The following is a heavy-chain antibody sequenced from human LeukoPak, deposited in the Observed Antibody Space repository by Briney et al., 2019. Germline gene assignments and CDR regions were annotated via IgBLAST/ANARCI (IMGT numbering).Heavy chain of an antibody. Sequence: PGGSLRLSCAASGFSFDDYAMQWVRQAPGKGLEWVSGISWNSATIVYADSVKGRFTISRDNAKNSLSLQMNSLRPEDTALYFCVKAGSRSPHGYNPFDYWGQGTLVTVSS. V-gene: IGHV3-9*01. CDR3: VKAGSRSPHGYNPFDY. J-gene: IGHJ4*02. CDR2: ISWNSATI. D-gene: IGHD5-24*01. CDR1: GFSFDDYA.